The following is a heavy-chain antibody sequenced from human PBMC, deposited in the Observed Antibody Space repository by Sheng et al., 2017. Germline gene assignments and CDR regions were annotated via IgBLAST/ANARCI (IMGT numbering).Heavy chain of an antibody. D-gene: IGHD3-22*01. CDR3: ARYYYDSSGYYYY. CDR2: ISGSGGST. CDR1: GFTFSSYG. V-gene: IGHV3-23*04. Sequence: EVQLVESGGGLVQPGGTLRLSCAASGFTFSSYGMSWVRQAPGKGLEWVSAISGSGGSTYYADSVKGRFTISRDNSKNTLYLQMNSLRAEDTAVYYCARYYYDSSGYYYYWGQGTLVTVSS. J-gene: IGHJ4*02.